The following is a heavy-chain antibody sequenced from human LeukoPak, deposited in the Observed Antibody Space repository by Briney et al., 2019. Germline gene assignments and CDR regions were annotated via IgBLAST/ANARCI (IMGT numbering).Heavy chain of an antibody. D-gene: IGHD3-22*01. CDR1: GGSFSGYY. CDR3: ARASYYDSSGSLDYYYGMDV. J-gene: IGHJ6*02. CDR2: INHSGST. V-gene: IGHV4-34*01. Sequence: PSETLSLTCGVYGGSFSGYYWSWIRQPPGKGQEWIGEINHSGSTNYNPSLKSRVTISVDTSKNQFSLKLSSVTAADTAVYYCARASYYDSSGSLDYYYGMDVWGQGTTVTVSS.